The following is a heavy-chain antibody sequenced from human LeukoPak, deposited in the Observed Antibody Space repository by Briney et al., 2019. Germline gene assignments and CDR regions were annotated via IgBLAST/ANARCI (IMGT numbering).Heavy chain of an antibody. CDR1: GYSFTTYW. J-gene: IGHJ4*02. D-gene: IGHD2-2*01. V-gene: IGHV5-51*01. Sequence: GESLKISCKGSGYSFTTYWIGWVRQMPGKGLEWMGIVYPGDSDTSYSPSFQGQVTISVDKSISTAYLQWSSLKASDIGIYYCARLRDPIVVEPPAIGGYFDYWGQGTLVTVSS. CDR2: VYPGDSDT. CDR3: ARLRDPIVVEPPAIGGYFDY.